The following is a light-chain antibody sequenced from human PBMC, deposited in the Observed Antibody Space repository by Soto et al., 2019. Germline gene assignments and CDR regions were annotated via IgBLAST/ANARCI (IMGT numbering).Light chain of an antibody. Sequence: EIVMTQSPATLSVSPGERATLSCRASQSVSSNLAWYQQKPGQAPMLLIYGASTRATGIPARFSGSGSGTEFALNISSLQSEDVAVYYCQQYNNWPPYTFGQGTKLEIK. CDR3: QQYNNWPPYT. J-gene: IGKJ2*01. CDR1: QSVSSN. V-gene: IGKV3-15*01. CDR2: GAS.